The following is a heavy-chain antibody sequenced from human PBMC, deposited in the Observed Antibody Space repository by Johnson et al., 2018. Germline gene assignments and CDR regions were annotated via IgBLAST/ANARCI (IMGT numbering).Heavy chain of an antibody. CDR1: GFTFSRYG. V-gene: IGHV3-30*03. J-gene: IGHJ3*02. CDR3: AGGSLAAFDI. Sequence: QVQLVESGGGVVQPGRSLRLSCAASGFTFSRYGMHWVRQAPGKVLEWVAVISYDGSNKYCADSVKGRFTIYRDNSKNTLYLQMNSLRAEDTAVYYCAGGSLAAFDIWGQGTMVTVSS. D-gene: IGHD3-16*01. CDR2: ISYDGSNK.